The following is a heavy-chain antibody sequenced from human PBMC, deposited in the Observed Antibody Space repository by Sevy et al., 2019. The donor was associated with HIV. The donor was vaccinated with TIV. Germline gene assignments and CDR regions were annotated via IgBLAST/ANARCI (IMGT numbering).Heavy chain of an antibody. CDR3: VTDDRPSGWLFDF. CDR1: GFSFRSYW. J-gene: IGHJ4*02. V-gene: IGHV3-7*01. D-gene: IGHD6-19*01. CDR2: INRDESAT. Sequence: GSLRLSCAASGFSFRSYWMTWVRQAPGKGLEWVANINRDESATNYVDSVKGRFTIFRDNAKNLLYLQMNSLRVDDTAVYYCVTDDRPSGWLFDFWGPGTQVTVSS.